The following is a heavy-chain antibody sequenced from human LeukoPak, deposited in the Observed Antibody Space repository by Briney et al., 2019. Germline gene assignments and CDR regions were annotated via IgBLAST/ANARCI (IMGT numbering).Heavy chain of an antibody. J-gene: IGHJ4*02. CDR3: AKDQRWESPHYLDS. D-gene: IGHD1-26*01. CDR2: IYDDNT. Sequence: GGSLRPSCAASGFTVSAYAMAWVRQAPGRGLEWVSTIYDDNTYYADSVKGRFAISTDNSKNTLYVQMNSLRDEDTALYYCAKDQRWESPHYLDSWGQGTLVTVSS. V-gene: IGHV3-23*01. CDR1: GFTVSAYA.